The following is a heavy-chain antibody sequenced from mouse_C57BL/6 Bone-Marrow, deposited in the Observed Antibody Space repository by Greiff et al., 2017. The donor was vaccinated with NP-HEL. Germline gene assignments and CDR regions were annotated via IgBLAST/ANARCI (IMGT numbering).Heavy chain of an antibody. CDR2: IDPENGDT. V-gene: IGHV14-4*01. Sequence: VQLQQSGAELVRPGASVKLSCTASGFNIKDDYMHWVKQRPEQGLEWIGWIDPENGDTEYASKFQGKATLTADTSSTTAYLQLSSLTSEDTAVYYCTTGYYGTAWFAYWGQGTLVTVSA. CDR1: GFNIKDDY. J-gene: IGHJ3*01. D-gene: IGHD1-1*01. CDR3: TTGYYGTAWFAY.